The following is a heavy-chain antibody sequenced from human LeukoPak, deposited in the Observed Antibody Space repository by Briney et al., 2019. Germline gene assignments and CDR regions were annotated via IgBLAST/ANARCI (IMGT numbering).Heavy chain of an antibody. Sequence: SETLSLTCTVSGGSISSSSYYWGWIRQPPGKGLEWIGSIYYSGSTYYNPSLKSRVTLSVDTSKNQFSLKLSSVTAADTAVYYCARMEVLDYYGSGSYFDDYWGQGTLVTVSS. CDR1: GGSISSSSYY. V-gene: IGHV4-39*01. CDR3: ARMEVLDYYGSGSYFDDY. CDR2: IYYSGST. J-gene: IGHJ4*02. D-gene: IGHD3-10*01.